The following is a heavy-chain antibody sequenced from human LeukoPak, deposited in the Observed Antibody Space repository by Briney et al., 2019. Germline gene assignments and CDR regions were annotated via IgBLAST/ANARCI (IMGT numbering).Heavy chain of an antibody. CDR1: GGSISSSSYY. D-gene: IGHD6-19*01. CDR3: VRDSGAYSSGWPYFDY. CDR2: IYYSGNT. Sequence: SETLSLTCTVSGGSISSSSYYWGWIRQPPGKGLEWIGSIYYSGNTYYNPSLKSRVTISVDTSKNQFSLKLSSVTAADTAVYYCVRDSGAYSSGWPYFDYWGQGTLVTVSS. J-gene: IGHJ4*02. V-gene: IGHV4-39*07.